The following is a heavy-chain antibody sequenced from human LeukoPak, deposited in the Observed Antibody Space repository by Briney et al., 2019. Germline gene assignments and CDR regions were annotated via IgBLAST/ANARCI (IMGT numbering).Heavy chain of an antibody. J-gene: IGHJ4*02. Sequence: ASVKVSCKTSGYTFRSYEINWARQATGRGLEWMGWMNPNSDNTGYAEKFQGRVTLTSNTSISTAYMELSSLRSEDTAVYYCARGHGYYWGQGTLVTVSS. V-gene: IGHV1-8*02. D-gene: IGHD3-16*01. CDR3: ARGHGYY. CDR1: GYTFRSYE. CDR2: MNPNSDNT.